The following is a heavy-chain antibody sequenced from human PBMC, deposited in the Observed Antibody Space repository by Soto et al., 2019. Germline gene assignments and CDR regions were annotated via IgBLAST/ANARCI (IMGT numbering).Heavy chain of an antibody. Sequence: GASVKVSCKASGGTFSSYAISWVRQAPGQGLEWMGGIIPIFGTANYPQKFQGRVTMTADESTSTAYMELSSLRSEDTAVYYCARGVRGATRLDPLYNMDVWGQGTTVTVYS. V-gene: IGHV1-69*13. CDR2: IIPIFGTA. CDR3: ARGVRGATRLDPLYNMDV. CDR1: GGTFSSYA. D-gene: IGHD1-26*01. J-gene: IGHJ6*02.